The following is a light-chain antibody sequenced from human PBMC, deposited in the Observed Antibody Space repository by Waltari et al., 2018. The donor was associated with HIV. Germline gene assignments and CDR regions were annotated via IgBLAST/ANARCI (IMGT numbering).Light chain of an antibody. V-gene: IGLV2-14*01. Sequence: QSALTQPASVSGSPGQSITISCTGTSSADGGYNYVSWYQQHPGKAPKFMIYEVSNRPSGVSKRFSGSKSGNTASLTISGLQAEDEADYYCSSYTSTSTGVFGTGTKVTVL. CDR1: SSADGGYNY. CDR3: SSYTSTSTGV. CDR2: EVS. J-gene: IGLJ1*01.